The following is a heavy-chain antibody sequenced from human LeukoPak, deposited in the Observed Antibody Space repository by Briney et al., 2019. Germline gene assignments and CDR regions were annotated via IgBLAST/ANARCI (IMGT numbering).Heavy chain of an antibody. J-gene: IGHJ4*02. V-gene: IGHV4-39*01. CDR2: IYYSGST. CDR3: ARHLSSSGYYFR. D-gene: IGHD3-22*01. Sequence: SETLSLTCTVSGGSISSSSYYWGWIRQPPGKGLEWIGSIYYSGSTYYNPSLKSRVTISVDTSKNQFSLKLSSVTAADTAVYYCARHLSSSGYYFRWSQGTLVTVSS. CDR1: GGSISSSSYY.